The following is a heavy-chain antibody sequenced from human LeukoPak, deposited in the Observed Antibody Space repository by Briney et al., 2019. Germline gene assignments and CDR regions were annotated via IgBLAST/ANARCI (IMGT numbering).Heavy chain of an antibody. CDR3: AKGTTMVRGVPFDY. J-gene: IGHJ4*02. V-gene: IGHV3-9*01. D-gene: IGHD3-10*01. CDR1: GFTFDDYA. CDR2: ISWNSGSI. Sequence: GGSLRLSCAASGFTFDDYAMHWVRQAPGEGLEWVSGISWNSGSIGYADSVKGRFTISRDNAKNSLYLQMNSLRAEDTALYYCAKGTTMVRGVPFDYWGQGTLVTVSS.